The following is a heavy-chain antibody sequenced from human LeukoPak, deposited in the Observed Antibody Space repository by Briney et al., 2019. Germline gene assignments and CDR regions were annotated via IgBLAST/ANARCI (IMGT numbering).Heavy chain of an antibody. D-gene: IGHD7-27*01. Sequence: ASVKVSCKASGYTFTSYYMHWVRQAPGQGLERMGIINPSGGSASYAQKFQGRVTMTRDTSTSTVYMELSSLRSEGTAVYYCARPNWGLGGGAFDIWGQGTMVTVSS. V-gene: IGHV1-46*01. CDR2: INPSGGSA. J-gene: IGHJ3*02. CDR1: GYTFTSYY. CDR3: ARPNWGLGGGAFDI.